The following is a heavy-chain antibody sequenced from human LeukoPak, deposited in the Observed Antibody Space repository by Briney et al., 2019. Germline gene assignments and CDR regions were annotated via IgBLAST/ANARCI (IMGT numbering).Heavy chain of an antibody. CDR1: GYTFTAYY. CDR2: INPNSGGT. Sequence: ASVKVSCKTFGYTFTAYYMHWVRQAPGQGLEWMGWINPNSGGTNYAQKFQGRVTMTRDTSISTAYMELSRLRSDDTAVYYCAGRVHYYYYGMDVWGQGTTVTVSS. J-gene: IGHJ6*02. CDR3: AGRVHYYYYGMDV. V-gene: IGHV1-2*02. D-gene: IGHD2-15*01.